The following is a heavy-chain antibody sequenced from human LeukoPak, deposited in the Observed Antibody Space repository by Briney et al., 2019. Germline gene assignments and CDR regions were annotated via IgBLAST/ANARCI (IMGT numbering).Heavy chain of an antibody. CDR1: GDSISSGDYY. J-gene: IGHJ3*02. D-gene: IGHD3-22*01. CDR3: ARGPYAYDSSGAFDI. Sequence: SETLSLTCTVSGDSISSGDYYWSWIRQPAGKGLEWIGRIYTSGSTNYNPSLKSRVTISVDTSKNQFSLKLSSVTAADTAVFYCARGPYAYDSSGAFDIWGQGTMVTVSS. CDR2: IYTSGST. V-gene: IGHV4-61*02.